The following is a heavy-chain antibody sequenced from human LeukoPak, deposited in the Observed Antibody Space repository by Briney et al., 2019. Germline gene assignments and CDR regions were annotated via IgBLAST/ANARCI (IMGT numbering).Heavy chain of an antibody. V-gene: IGHV5-51*01. CDR1: GYSFNTYW. CDR3: ARRLGATPPYFDF. J-gene: IGHJ4*02. D-gene: IGHD1-26*01. Sequence: GDSLKVSCRGSGYSFNTYWIGWGRQVPGKGLECMGIIHPGDSETRYSPSFQGQVTISADKSISTAYLQWSGLKASDTAMYYCARRLGATPPYFDFWGQGALVTVSS. CDR2: IHPGDSET.